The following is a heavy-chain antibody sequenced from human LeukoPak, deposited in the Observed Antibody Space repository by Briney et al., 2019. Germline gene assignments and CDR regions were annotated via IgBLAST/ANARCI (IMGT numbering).Heavy chain of an antibody. CDR2: INTNTGNP. V-gene: IGHV7-4-1*02. CDR1: GGTFSSYA. D-gene: IGHD6-13*01. CDR3: ARDLLSSSWKHLFDY. J-gene: IGHJ4*02. Sequence: ASVKVSCKASGGTFSSYAISWVRQAPGQGLEWMGWINTNTGNPTYAQGFTGRFVFSLDTSVSTAYLQISSLKAEDTAVYYCARDLLSSSWKHLFDYWGQGTLVTVSS.